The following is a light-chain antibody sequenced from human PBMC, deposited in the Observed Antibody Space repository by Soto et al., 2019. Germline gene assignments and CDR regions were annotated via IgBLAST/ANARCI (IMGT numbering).Light chain of an antibody. CDR2: GNS. V-gene: IGLV1-40*01. J-gene: IGLJ2*01. Sequence: QSVLTQPPSVSGAPGQRVTISCTGSSSNIGAGYDVHWYQQLPGTAPKLLIYGNSNRPSGVPDRFSGSKSGTSASLAITGLQAEVEADYYCQSYDSRLGGYVVFGGGTQLTVL. CDR3: QSYDSRLGGYVV. CDR1: SSNIGAGYD.